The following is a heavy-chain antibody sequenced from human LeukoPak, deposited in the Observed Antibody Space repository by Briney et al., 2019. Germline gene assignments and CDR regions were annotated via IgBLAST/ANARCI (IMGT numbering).Heavy chain of an antibody. CDR3: AKDPYSNYGVNWFDP. Sequence: PGGSLRLSCAASRFTFSSYAMSWVRQAPGKGLEWVSVISGSGGSTYYADSVKGRFTISRDNSKNTLYLQMNTLRAGDTAVYYCAKDPYSNYGVNWFDPWGQGTLVTVSS. CDR1: RFTFSSYA. D-gene: IGHD4-17*01. CDR2: ISGSGGST. V-gene: IGHV3-23*01. J-gene: IGHJ5*02.